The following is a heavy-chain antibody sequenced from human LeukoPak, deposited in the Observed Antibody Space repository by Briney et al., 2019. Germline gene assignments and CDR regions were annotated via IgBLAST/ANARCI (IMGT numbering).Heavy chain of an antibody. J-gene: IGHJ5*02. CDR1: GGSISSYY. Sequence: SETLSLTCTVSGGSISSYYWSWIRRPAGKGLEWIGRIYTSGSTNYNPSLKSRVTMSVDTSKNQFSLRLRSVTAAETAVYCCARTLFNWFDPGGQGTLVTVSS. CDR2: IYTSGST. CDR3: ARTLFNWFDP. V-gene: IGHV4-4*07.